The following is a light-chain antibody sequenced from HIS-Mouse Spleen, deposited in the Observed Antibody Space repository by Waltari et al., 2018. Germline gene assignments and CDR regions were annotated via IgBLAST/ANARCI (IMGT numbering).Light chain of an antibody. Sequence: QSALTQPASVSGSPGQSITISCPGTSSDVGSSNLVSWYQQHPGQAPKLMIYEGSKRPSGVSNRFSGSKSGNTASLTISGLQAEDEADYYCCSYAGSSPHWVFGGGTKLTVL. CDR3: CSYAGSSPHWV. J-gene: IGLJ3*02. V-gene: IGLV2-23*01. CDR2: EGS. CDR1: SSDVGSSNL.